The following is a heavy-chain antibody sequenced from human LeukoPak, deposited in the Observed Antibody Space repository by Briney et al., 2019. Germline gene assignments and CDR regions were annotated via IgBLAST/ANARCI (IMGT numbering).Heavy chain of an antibody. CDR2: INAGGSNT. D-gene: IGHD3-9*01. CDR1: EFTFSTYA. V-gene: IGHV3-23*01. J-gene: IGHJ4*02. CDR3: AKHLTGSKIFDY. Sequence: QPGGSLRLSCAASEFTFSTYAMSWVRQAPGKGLEWVSAINAGGSNTFYADSVKGRFTIPRDNSKNTLYLQMNSLRAEDTALYYCAKHLTGSKIFDYWGQGTLVTVSS.